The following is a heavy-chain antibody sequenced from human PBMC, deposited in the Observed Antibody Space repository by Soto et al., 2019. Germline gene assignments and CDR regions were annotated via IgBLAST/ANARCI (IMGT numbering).Heavy chain of an antibody. V-gene: IGHV4-34*01. CDR2: INHSGST. Sequence: QVQLQQWGAGLLKPSETMSLTCAVSGGSFSGYFWSWIRQPPGKGLEWIGEINHSGSTYYNPSLGSRVTVLVDTSRGQFSLKLRSVTAADTAVYFCTRGRGFGHFTPPFDYWGQGTLVTVSS. J-gene: IGHJ4*02. D-gene: IGHD3-10*01. CDR3: TRGRGFGHFTPPFDY. CDR1: GGSFSGYF.